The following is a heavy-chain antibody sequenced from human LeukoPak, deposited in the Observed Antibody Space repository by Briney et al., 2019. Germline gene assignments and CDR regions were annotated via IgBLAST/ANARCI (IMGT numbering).Heavy chain of an antibody. CDR2: ISSSATTI. J-gene: IGHJ4*02. CDR1: GFTLSSYE. Sequence: SGGSLRLSCAASGFTLSSYEMSWVRQAPGKGLEWVSYISSSATTIYYADSVEGRFTISRDNAKSSLFLQMNSLRAEDTAVYYCARSLGTTVTTAPGYWGQGTLVTVSS. CDR3: ARSLGTTVTTAPGY. D-gene: IGHD4-17*01. V-gene: IGHV3-48*03.